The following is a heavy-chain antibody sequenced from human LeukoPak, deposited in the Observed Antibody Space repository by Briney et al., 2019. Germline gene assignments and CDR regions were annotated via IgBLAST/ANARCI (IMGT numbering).Heavy chain of an antibody. CDR2: IRFDGSDE. J-gene: IGHJ3*01. Sequence: GGSLRLSCAASGFTFSTSGMHWVREAPGKGLGWVSFIRFDGSDEDHGDSVKGRFTISRDNSKNTMYLQMNSLRAEDTAVYYCAKEVTYCSSSSCNDAFDVWGRGTMVIVSS. CDR1: GFTFSTSG. V-gene: IGHV3-30*02. CDR3: AKEVTYCSSSSCNDAFDV. D-gene: IGHD2-2*01.